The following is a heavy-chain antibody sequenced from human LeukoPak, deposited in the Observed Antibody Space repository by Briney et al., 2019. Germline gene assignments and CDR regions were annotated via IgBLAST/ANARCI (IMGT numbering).Heavy chain of an antibody. V-gene: IGHV4-30-2*05. CDR3: ARDLTEGDYYYGMDV. Sequence: SETLSLTCAVSGGSISSGGYSWSWIRQPPGKGLEWIGYIYHSGSTYYNPSLKSRVTISVDTSKNQFSLKLSSVTAADTAVYYCARDLTEGDYYYGMDVWGQGTTVTVSS. J-gene: IGHJ6*02. CDR1: GGSISSGGYS. D-gene: IGHD1-14*01. CDR2: IYHSGST.